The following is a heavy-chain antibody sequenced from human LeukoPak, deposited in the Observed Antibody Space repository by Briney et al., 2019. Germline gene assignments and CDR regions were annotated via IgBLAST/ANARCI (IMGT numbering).Heavy chain of an antibody. CDR1: GGSFGNYY. D-gene: IGHD3-10*01. CDR3: ERTVRGVDY. J-gene: IGHJ4*02. V-gene: IGHV4-59*08. CDR2: IYDSGTT. Sequence: KASETLSLTCTVSGGSFGNYYWSWIRQPPGKGLEWIAYIYDSGTTNYNPSLKSRVTISVDTSKNQFSLKLSSVTAADTAVYYCERTVRGVDYWGQGTLVTVSS.